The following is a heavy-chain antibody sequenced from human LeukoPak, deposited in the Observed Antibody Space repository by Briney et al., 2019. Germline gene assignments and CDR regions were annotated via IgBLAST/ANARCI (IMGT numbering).Heavy chain of an antibody. J-gene: IGHJ4*02. V-gene: IGHV5-51*01. CDR1: GYSFTSYW. Sequence: GESLKISCKGSGYSFTSYWIGWVRQMPGKGLEWMGIIYPGDSDTRYSPSFQGQVTISADKSISTAYLQWSSLKASDTAMYYCARQRCSSTSCYYEFDYWGQGTLVTVPS. D-gene: IGHD2-2*01. CDR3: ARQRCSSTSCYYEFDY. CDR2: IYPGDSDT.